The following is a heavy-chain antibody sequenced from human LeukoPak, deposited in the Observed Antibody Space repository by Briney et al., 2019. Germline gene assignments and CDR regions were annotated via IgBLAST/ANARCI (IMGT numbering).Heavy chain of an antibody. CDR3: ARAAWSDSSAYYYDY. D-gene: IGHD3-22*01. V-gene: IGHV4-38-2*02. CDR2: IYHSGST. Sequence: SETLSLTCTVSGYSISSGYYWGWIRQPPGKGLEWIGSIYHSGSTNYNPSLKSRVTISVDTSKNQFSLKLSSVTAADTAVYYCARAAWSDSSAYYYDYWGQGTLVTVSS. CDR1: GYSISSGYY. J-gene: IGHJ4*02.